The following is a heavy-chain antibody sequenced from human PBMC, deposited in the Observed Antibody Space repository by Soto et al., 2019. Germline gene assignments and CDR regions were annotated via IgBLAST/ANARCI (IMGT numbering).Heavy chain of an antibody. V-gene: IGHV3-23*01. CDR1: GFAFSSYA. D-gene: IGHD1-26*01. J-gene: IGHJ4*02. CDR2: ISDSGDST. Sequence: GGSLRLSCAVPGFAFSSYAMNWVRQAPGKGLEWVAVISDSGDSTYYADSVKGRFTISRDNSEKTLYLQMNSLRAEDTAVYYCVKDGGSGSYPDYCGQGTLVTVSS. CDR3: VKDGGSGSYPDY.